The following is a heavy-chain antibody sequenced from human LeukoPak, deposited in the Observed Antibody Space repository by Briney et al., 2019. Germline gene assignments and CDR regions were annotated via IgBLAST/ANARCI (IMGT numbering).Heavy chain of an antibody. Sequence: KSGGSLRLSCAASGFTFSSYTMIWVRQAPRKGLEWVSSISSSSTYIYYADLVKGRFTISRDNAKNSLYLQMNSLRAEDTAVYYCARAVHDYGDYWYFDLWGRGTLVTVSS. CDR1: GFTFSSYT. V-gene: IGHV3-21*06. D-gene: IGHD4-17*01. CDR2: ISSSSTYI. CDR3: ARAVHDYGDYWYFDL. J-gene: IGHJ2*01.